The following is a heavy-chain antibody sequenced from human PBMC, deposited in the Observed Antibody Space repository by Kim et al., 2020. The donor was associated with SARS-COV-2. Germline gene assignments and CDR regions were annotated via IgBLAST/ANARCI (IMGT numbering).Heavy chain of an antibody. CDR1: GYTFTSYA. CDR2: INAGNGNT. D-gene: IGHD6-6*01. J-gene: IGHJ6*04. CDR3: ARGPLRRSSSSPLAMDV. Sequence: ASVKVSCKASGYTFTSYAMHWVRQAPGQRLEWMGWINAGNGNTKYSQKFQGRVTITRDTSASTAYMELSSLRSEDTAVYYCARGPLRRSSSSPLAMDVWGKGTTVTVSS. V-gene: IGHV1-3*01.